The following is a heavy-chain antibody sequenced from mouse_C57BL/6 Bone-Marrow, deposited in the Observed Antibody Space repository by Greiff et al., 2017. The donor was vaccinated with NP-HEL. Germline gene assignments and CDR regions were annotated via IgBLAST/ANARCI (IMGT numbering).Heavy chain of an antibody. D-gene: IGHD2-3*01. CDR1: GFTFTDYE. CDR2: IDPETGGT. CDR3: TRGNYDGYAMDY. J-gene: IGHJ4*01. V-gene: IGHV1-15*01. Sequence: VQLQESGAELVRPGASVTLSCKASGFTFTDYEMHWVKQTPVHGLEWIGAIDPETGGTAYNQKFQGKAILTADKSSSTAYMELRSLTSEDSAVYYCTRGNYDGYAMDYWGQGTSVTVSS.